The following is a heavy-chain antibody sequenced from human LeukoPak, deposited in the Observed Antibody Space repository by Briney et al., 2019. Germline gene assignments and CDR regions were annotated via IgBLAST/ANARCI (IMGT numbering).Heavy chain of an antibody. CDR2: IYYSGST. D-gene: IGHD1-14*01. Sequence: PSETLSLTCTVSGGSISSSSYYWGWIRQPPGKGLEWIGSIYYSGSTYYNPSLKSRVTISVDTSKNQFSLKLSSVTAADTAVYYCAREPGKEGFDYWGQGTLVTVSS. CDR3: AREPGKEGFDY. V-gene: IGHV4-39*07. CDR1: GGSISSSSYY. J-gene: IGHJ4*02.